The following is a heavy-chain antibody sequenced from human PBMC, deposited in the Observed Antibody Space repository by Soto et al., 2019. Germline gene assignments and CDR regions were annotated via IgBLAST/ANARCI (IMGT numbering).Heavy chain of an antibody. J-gene: IGHJ4*02. CDR1: GFIFRSHA. Sequence: GSLRLSCAASGFIFRSHAMSWVRQAPGKGLEWVSAISGSGGNTYYADSVKGRFTISRDNSKNTLFLQMNSLRAEDTAIYYCASPNDGGQWLNFFDYWGQGTLVTDSS. V-gene: IGHV3-23*01. CDR3: ASPNDGGQWLNFFDY. CDR2: ISGSGGNT. D-gene: IGHD6-19*01.